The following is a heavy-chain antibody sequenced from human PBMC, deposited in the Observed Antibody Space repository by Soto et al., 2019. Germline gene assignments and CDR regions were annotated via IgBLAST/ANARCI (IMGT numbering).Heavy chain of an antibody. V-gene: IGHV3-30*18. D-gene: IGHD3-22*01. Sequence: QVQLVESGGGVVQPGRSLRLSCAASGFTFSSYGMHWVRQAPGKGLEWVAVISYDGSNKYYADSVKGRFTISRDNSKNTLYLQMNSLRAEDTAVYYCAKVGYYYDSSGYGHFDYWGQGTLVTVSS. CDR1: GFTFSSYG. CDR2: ISYDGSNK. CDR3: AKVGYYYDSSGYGHFDY. J-gene: IGHJ4*02.